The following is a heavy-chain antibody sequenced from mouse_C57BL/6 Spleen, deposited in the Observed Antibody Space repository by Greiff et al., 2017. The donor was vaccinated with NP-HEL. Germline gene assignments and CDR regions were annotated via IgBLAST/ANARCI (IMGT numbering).Heavy chain of an antibody. V-gene: IGHV1-20*01. CDR2: INPYNGDT. Sequence: EVMLVESGPELVKPGDSVKISCKASGYSFTGYFMNWVMQSHGKSLEWIGRINPYNGDTFYNQKFKGKATLTVDKSSSTAHMELRSLTSEDSAVYYCARGEYDYDDLDYAMDYWGQGTSVTVSS. D-gene: IGHD2-4*01. CDR1: GYSFTGYF. J-gene: IGHJ4*01. CDR3: ARGEYDYDDLDYAMDY.